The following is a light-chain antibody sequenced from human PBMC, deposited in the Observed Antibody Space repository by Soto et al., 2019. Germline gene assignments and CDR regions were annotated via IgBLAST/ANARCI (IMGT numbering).Light chain of an antibody. V-gene: IGKV3-20*01. Sequence: EIVLTQSPGTPSLSPGERATLSCRASQSLSSNHLGWSLAWYQQNPGQTPRLLIYATSRRATGIPDRFSGSGSGTDSTLTISRLEPEHFAVYYCQQDGSSHPITFGQGTRLEIK. CDR1: QSLSSNH. CDR3: QQDGSSHPIT. CDR2: ATS. J-gene: IGKJ5*01.